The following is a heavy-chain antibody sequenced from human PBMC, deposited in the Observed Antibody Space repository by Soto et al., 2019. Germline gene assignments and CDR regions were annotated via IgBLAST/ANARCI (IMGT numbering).Heavy chain of an antibody. CDR1: GGSFSGYY. V-gene: IGHV4-34*01. J-gene: IGHJ5*02. D-gene: IGHD3-10*01. Sequence: QVQLQQWGAGLLKPSETLSLTCAVYGGSFSGYYWSWIRQPPGKGLEWIGEINHSGSTNYNPSLKSRVTISVDTSKNQFSLKLSSVTAADTAVYYCARGRGTMVRGINWFDPWGQGTLVTVSS. CDR2: INHSGST. CDR3: ARGRGTMVRGINWFDP.